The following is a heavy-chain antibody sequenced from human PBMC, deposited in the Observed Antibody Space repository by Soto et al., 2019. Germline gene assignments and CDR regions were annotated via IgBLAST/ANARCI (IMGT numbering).Heavy chain of an antibody. CDR1: GATFSSYA. D-gene: IGHD2-15*01. CDR2: IVPTVDTS. J-gene: IGHJ4*02. V-gene: IGHV1-69*12. CDR3: VSVVAIPGSPDN. Sequence: QVQLVQSGAEVRQPASSVKVSCKTSGATFSSYAITWVRQAPGQGLEWMGGIVPTVDTSTYAQKFQGRVTXXAXXFTNTVYMELSSLRSDDTAVYYCVSVVAIPGSPDNWGQGTLVTVSS.